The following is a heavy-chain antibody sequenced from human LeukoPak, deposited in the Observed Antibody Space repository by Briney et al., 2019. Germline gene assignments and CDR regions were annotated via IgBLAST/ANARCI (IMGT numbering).Heavy chain of an antibody. Sequence: QPGGSLRLSCAASGFTFSSYAMHWVRQAPGKGLEYVSAISSNGGSTYYANSVKGRFTISRDNSKNTLYLQMNSLRAEDTAVYYCARKIGFSSSWYYGRHYFDYWGQGTLVTVSS. D-gene: IGHD6-13*01. CDR1: GFTFSSYA. V-gene: IGHV3-64*01. J-gene: IGHJ4*02. CDR3: ARKIGFSSSWYYGRHYFDY. CDR2: ISSNGGST.